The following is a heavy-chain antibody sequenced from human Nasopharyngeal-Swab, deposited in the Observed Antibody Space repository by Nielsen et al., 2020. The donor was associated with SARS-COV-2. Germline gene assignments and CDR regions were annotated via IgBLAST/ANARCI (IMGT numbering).Heavy chain of an antibody. CDR3: ARGET. Sequence: GALKISCAASGFTFSNYWMSWVRQAPGKGLEWVANIKQDGSQKYYVDSVKGRFTISRDNAKNSLYLQMNSLRAEDTAVFYCARGETWGQGTMVTVSS. CDR2: IKQDGSQK. CDR1: GFTFSNYW. J-gene: IGHJ3*01. V-gene: IGHV3-7*04.